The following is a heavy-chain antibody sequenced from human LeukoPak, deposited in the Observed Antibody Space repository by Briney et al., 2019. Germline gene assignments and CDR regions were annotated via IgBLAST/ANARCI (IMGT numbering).Heavy chain of an antibody. J-gene: IGHJ4*02. D-gene: IGHD6-19*01. Sequence: GGSLRLSCAASRFAFSSYEMNWVRQAPGKGLEWVSYISSSGGTIYCADSVKGRFTISRDNAKSSLSLQMNSLRAEDTAVYYCARGPHPYTSGWYHFDYWGQGTLVTVSS. CDR2: ISSSGGTI. V-gene: IGHV3-48*03. CDR1: RFAFSSYE. CDR3: ARGPHPYTSGWYHFDY.